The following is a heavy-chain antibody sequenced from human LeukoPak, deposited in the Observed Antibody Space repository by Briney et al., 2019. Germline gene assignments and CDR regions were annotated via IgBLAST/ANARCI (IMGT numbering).Heavy chain of an antibody. D-gene: IGHD1-26*01. CDR2: ISSSSNYI. Sequence: GGSLRLSCAASGFTFSTYTMNWVRQAPGKGLEWVSSISSSSNYIYYAGSVKGRFTISRDNAKNSLYLQMNSLRAEDTAVYYCARMRAVGATKKFDYWGQGTLVTVSS. J-gene: IGHJ4*02. CDR3: ARMRAVGATKKFDY. V-gene: IGHV3-21*01. CDR1: GFTFSTYT.